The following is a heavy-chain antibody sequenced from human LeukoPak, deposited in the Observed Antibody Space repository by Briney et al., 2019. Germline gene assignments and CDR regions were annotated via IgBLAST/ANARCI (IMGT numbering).Heavy chain of an antibody. CDR1: GFTFSSYG. CDR2: ISFDASNQ. J-gene: IGHJ4*02. Sequence: GGSLRLSCLASGFTFSSYGMHWVRQAPGKGLEWVSFISFDASNQYYADSVKGRFTISRDNSKNTLYLQMNSLRADDTAVYYCAKAVGHIDYWGQGTLVTVSS. V-gene: IGHV3-30*18. CDR3: AKAVGHIDY.